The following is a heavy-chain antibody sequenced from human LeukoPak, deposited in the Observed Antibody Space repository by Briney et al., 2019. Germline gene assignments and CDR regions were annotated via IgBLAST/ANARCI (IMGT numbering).Heavy chain of an antibody. CDR2: IIPNSGDT. CDR3: VRDLRTGVATPYQIDS. D-gene: IGHD5-12*01. J-gene: IGHJ4*02. CDR1: GHTFTDYH. Sequence: GASARVSCKASGHTFTDYHVHWVRQPPGQKLEWMGWIIPNSGDTYYAQKFRDRVTMTRDTSISTVYMELNRLTSDDTAIYYCVRDLRTGVATPYQIDSWGQGTLVTVSS. V-gene: IGHV1-2*02.